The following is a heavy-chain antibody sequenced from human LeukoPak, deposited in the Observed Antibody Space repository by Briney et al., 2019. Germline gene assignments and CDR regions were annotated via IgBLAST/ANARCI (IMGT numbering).Heavy chain of an antibody. V-gene: IGHV3-66*02. J-gene: IGHJ4*02. CDR3: ARGIDY. Sequence: GGSLRLSCKVYGFTVSGYYMSWVRQAPGKGLEWVSIIYSGGYTHYADSVKGRFAISRDSLKNTLYLQMNSLRAEDTAVYYCARGIDYWGQGTLVTVSS. CDR2: IYSGGYT. CDR1: GFTVSGYY.